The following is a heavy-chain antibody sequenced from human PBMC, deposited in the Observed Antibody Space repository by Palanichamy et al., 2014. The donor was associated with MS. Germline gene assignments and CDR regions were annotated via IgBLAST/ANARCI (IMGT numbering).Heavy chain of an antibody. CDR1: AFSFSTYA. D-gene: IGHD3-10*01. Sequence: EVQLLESGGGLVQPGGSLRLSCAASAFSFSTYAMNWVRQAPGKGLEWVSAITADGTGTFHADSLEGRFTVSRDNSRNTLYLQMNSLRAEDTAIYYCARRIGSYEGSGHMDGWGEGTAVTVSS. V-gene: IGHV3-23*01. CDR3: ARRIGSYEGSGHMDG. CDR2: ITADGTGT. J-gene: IGHJ6*03.